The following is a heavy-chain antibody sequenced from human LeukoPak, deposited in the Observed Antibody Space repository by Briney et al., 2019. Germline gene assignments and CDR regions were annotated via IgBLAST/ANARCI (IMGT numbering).Heavy chain of an antibody. D-gene: IGHD7-27*01. CDR3: ARDELGY. Sequence: GGSLRLSCAASGFTFSSYAMTWVRQAPGKGLEWVSAICGSGGSTYYSDSLKDRLTISRDNSKNTLYLQMNSLRAEDTAVYYCARDELGYWGQGTLVTVSS. V-gene: IGHV3-23*01. CDR1: GFTFSSYA. CDR2: ICGSGGST. J-gene: IGHJ4*02.